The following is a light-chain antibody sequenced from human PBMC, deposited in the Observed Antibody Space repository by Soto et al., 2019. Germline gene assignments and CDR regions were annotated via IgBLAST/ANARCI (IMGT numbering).Light chain of an antibody. CDR3: TSYVGNDIWV. Sequence: QSALTQPPSASGSPGQSVTISCTGTSSDVGAYKYVSWYQQYPVKAPKFMIYEVTKRPSGVPDRFSGSKSGNTASLTVSGLQAEYEADYYCTSYVGNDIWVFGGGTQLTVL. V-gene: IGLV2-8*01. CDR2: EVT. J-gene: IGLJ3*02. CDR1: SSDVGAYKY.